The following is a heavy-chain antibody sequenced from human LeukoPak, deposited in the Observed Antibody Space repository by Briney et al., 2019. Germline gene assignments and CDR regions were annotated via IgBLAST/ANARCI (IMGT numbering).Heavy chain of an antibody. CDR1: GFTFSSYA. D-gene: IGHD2-15*01. J-gene: IGHJ4*02. CDR3: AKAPATSCRGAFCYPLDS. CDR2: SSSRADGE. Sequence: GGSLRLSCAAPGFTFSSYAMSWLRQAPGKGLEWVAASSSRADGEYHAGSVRGRFTISRDNFRNTVYLQMNNVRSEDAARYYCAKAPATSCRGAFCYPLDSWGQGTLVTVSS. V-gene: IGHV3-23*01.